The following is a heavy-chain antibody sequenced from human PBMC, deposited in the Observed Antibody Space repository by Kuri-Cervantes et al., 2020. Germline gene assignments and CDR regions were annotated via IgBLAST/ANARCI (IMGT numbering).Heavy chain of an antibody. V-gene: IGHV3-23*01. Sequence: GESLKISCAASGFTFSSYEMSWVRQAPGKGLEWVSAISGSGGSTYYADSVKGRFTISRDNSKNTLYLQMNSLRAEDTAVYYCAKGQWLVEFWEDWGQGTLVTVSS. CDR1: GFTFSSYE. CDR2: ISGSGGST. D-gene: IGHD6-19*01. J-gene: IGHJ4*02. CDR3: AKGQWLVEFWED.